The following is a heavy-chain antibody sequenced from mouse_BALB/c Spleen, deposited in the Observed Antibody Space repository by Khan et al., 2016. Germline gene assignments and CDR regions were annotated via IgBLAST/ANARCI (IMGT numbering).Heavy chain of an antibody. Sequence: VQLQQSGPELEKPGASVKISCKASGYSFTGYTMTWVRQSNGKSLEWIGYIDTYYGGISYNQQFKGKATLTVDKSSITAYMQLKSLTAEDAAVYYCARSGYGSSYAMDYWGQGTSVTVSS. CDR3: ARSGYGSSYAMDY. V-gene: IGHV1S135*01. J-gene: IGHJ4*01. CDR1: GYSFTGYT. CDR2: IDTYYGGI. D-gene: IGHD1-1*02.